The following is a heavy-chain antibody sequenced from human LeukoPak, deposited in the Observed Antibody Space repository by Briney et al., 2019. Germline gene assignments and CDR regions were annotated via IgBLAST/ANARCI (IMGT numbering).Heavy chain of an antibody. CDR3: ARERRVGATPEP. V-gene: IGHV1-69*06. D-gene: IGHD1-26*01. CDR1: GGTFSSYA. CDR2: IIPIFGTA. Sequence: GASVKVSCKASGGTFSSYAISWVRQAPGQGLEWMGGIIPIFGTANYAQKFQGRVTITADKSTSTAYMELSSLRSEDTAVYYCARERRVGATPEPWGQGALVTVSS. J-gene: IGHJ5*02.